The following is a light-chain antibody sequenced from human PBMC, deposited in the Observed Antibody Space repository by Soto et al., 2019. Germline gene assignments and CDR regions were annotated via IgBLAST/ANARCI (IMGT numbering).Light chain of an antibody. J-gene: IGLJ2*01. Sequence: QSALTQPASVSGSPGQSITISCTGTSSDVGGYNYVSWYQQHPGKAPKLMIYEVSNRPSGVSTRFAGSKSGNTACLTISGLQAEDEADYYCSSYTSSSTPVVFGGGTKVTVL. CDR1: SSDVGGYNY. CDR2: EVS. CDR3: SSYTSSSTPVV. V-gene: IGLV2-14*01.